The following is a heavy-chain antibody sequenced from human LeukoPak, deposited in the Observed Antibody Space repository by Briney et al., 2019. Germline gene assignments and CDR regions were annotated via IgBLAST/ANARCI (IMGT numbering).Heavy chain of an antibody. CDR1: GYTFTSYG. J-gene: IGHJ6*03. D-gene: IGHD3-10*01. V-gene: IGHV1-18*01. Sequence: PGASVKVSCKASGYTFTSYGISWVRQAPGQGLEWMGWISAYNGNTNYAQKLQGRVTMTTDTSTSTAYMGLRSLRSDDTAVYYCAREGSGSYYNYYYFYMDVWGKGTTVTISS. CDR2: ISAYNGNT. CDR3: AREGSGSYYNYYYFYMDV.